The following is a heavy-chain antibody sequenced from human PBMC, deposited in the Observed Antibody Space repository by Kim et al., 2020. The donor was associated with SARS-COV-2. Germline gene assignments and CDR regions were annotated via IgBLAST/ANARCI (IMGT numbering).Heavy chain of an antibody. J-gene: IGHJ4*02. CDR2: SSSYI. V-gene: IGHV3-21*01. CDR3: ARDLTGH. Sequence: SSSYIYYAASVKGRFTISRDNAKNSLYLQMNSLRAEDTAVYYCARDLTGHWGQGTLVTVSS.